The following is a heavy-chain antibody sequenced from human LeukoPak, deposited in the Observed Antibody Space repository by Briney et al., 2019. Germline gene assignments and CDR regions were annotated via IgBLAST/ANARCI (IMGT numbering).Heavy chain of an antibody. CDR3: ARDKRVGATPYYYYYMDV. V-gene: IGHV3-30-3*01. Sequence: PGRSLRLSCAASGFTFSSYAMHWVRQAPGKGLEWVAVISYDGSNKYYADSVKGRFTTSRDNSKNTLYLQMNSLRAEDTAVYYCARDKRVGATPYYYYYMDVWGKGTTVTVSS. CDR2: ISYDGSNK. J-gene: IGHJ6*03. CDR1: GFTFSSYA. D-gene: IGHD1-26*01.